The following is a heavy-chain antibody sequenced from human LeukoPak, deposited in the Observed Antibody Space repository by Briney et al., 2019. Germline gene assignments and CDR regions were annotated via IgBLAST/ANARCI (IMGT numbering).Heavy chain of an antibody. Sequence: GGSLRLSCAASGFTFSSYGMHWVRQAPGKGLEWVAFIRYDGSNKYYADSVKGRFTISRDNSKNTLYLQMNSLRAEDTAVCYCAKELLWLGEAGSDAFDIWGQGTMVTVSS. D-gene: IGHD3-10*01. J-gene: IGHJ3*02. CDR1: GFTFSSYG. V-gene: IGHV3-30*02. CDR3: AKELLWLGEAGSDAFDI. CDR2: IRYDGSNK.